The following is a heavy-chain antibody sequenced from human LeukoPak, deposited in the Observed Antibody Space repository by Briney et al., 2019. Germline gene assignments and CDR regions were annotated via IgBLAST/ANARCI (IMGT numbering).Heavy chain of an antibody. V-gene: IGHV4-34*01. CDR1: GGSISSDGYY. CDR3: ARGTAYVGPALKEPFDY. CDR2: INHSGST. D-gene: IGHD1-26*01. Sequence: SQTLSLTCTVSGGSISSDGYYWSWIRQPPGKGLEWIGEINHSGSTNYNPSLKSRVTISVDTSKNQFSLKLSSVTAADTAVYYCARGTAYVGPALKEPFDYWGQGTLVTVSS. J-gene: IGHJ4*02.